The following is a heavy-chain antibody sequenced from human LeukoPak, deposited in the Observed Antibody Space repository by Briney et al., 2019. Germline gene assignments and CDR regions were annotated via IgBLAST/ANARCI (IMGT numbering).Heavy chain of an antibody. D-gene: IGHD1-7*01. J-gene: IGHJ4*02. V-gene: IGHV3-30*18. Sequence: RGRSLRLSCAASGVTFSSYGMHWVRQAPGKGLEWVAVISNDGSNKHYADSVKGRFTISRDNSKNTLYLQMNSLRAEDTAVYYCAKDLTGVNYCLDQWGQGTVFTVSS. CDR2: ISNDGSNK. CDR1: GVTFSSYG. CDR3: AKDLTGVNYCLDQ.